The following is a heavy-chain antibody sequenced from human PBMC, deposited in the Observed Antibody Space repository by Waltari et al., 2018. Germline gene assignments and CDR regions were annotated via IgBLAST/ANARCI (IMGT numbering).Heavy chain of an antibody. CDR1: GGSISSGSYY. J-gene: IGHJ4*02. D-gene: IGHD2-21*01. V-gene: IGHV4-61*09. CDR3: ASHAYCGGDCYAYYFDY. Sequence: QVQLQESGPGLVKPSQTLSLTCTVSGGSISSGSYYWSWIRQPAGKGLEWIGYIYTSGSTNYTPSLKSRVTIAVDTSKNQFSLKLSSVTAADTAVYYCASHAYCGGDCYAYYFDYWGQGTLVTVSS. CDR2: IYTSGST.